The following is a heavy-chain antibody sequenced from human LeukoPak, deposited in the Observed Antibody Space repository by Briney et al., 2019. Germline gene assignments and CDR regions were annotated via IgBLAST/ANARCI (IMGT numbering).Heavy chain of an antibody. Sequence: GGSLRLSCAASGFTFRSYGMHWVRQAPGKGLEWVAFIRYDGSNKYYADSVKGRFTISRDNSKNTLYLQMNSLRAEDTAVYYCAKRGYCSSTSCSPFDYWGQGTLVTVSS. J-gene: IGHJ4*02. CDR1: GFTFRSYG. V-gene: IGHV3-30*02. D-gene: IGHD2-2*01. CDR2: IRYDGSNK. CDR3: AKRGYCSSTSCSPFDY.